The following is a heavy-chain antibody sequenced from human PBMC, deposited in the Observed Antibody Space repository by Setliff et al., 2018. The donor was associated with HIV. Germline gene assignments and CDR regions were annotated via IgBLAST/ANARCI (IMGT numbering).Heavy chain of an antibody. CDR3: AKGDSFVYSYVYPDY. Sequence: PGGSLRLSCEASGFTFNNYGMHWVRQAPGEGLEWVAVIWYDGTNKYYADSAKGRFTISRDNAKNSLYLQMNSLRAEDTALYYCAKGDSFVYSYVYPDYWGQGTLVTVSS. J-gene: IGHJ4*02. V-gene: IGHV3-33*03. D-gene: IGHD3-22*01. CDR1: GFTFNNYG. CDR2: IWYDGTNK.